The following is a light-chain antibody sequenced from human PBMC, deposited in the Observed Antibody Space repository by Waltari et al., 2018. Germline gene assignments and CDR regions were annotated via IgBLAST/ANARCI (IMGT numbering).Light chain of an antibody. V-gene: IGLV2-11*01. Sequence: QSALTQPRSVSGSPGQSVTISCPGTSSDVGGYNYFSWYQHLPGNVPNLIIYDVNKRPSGVPDRFSGSKSGNTASLTVSGLQAEDEADYYCCSYAGSYTVFGGGTKLTVL. J-gene: IGLJ2*01. CDR3: CSYAGSYTV. CDR2: DVN. CDR1: SSDVGGYNY.